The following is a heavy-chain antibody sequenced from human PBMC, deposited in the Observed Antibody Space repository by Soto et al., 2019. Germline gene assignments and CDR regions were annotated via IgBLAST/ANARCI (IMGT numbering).Heavy chain of an antibody. CDR1: GGTFSSYA. D-gene: IGHD5-12*01. CDR2: IIPIFGTA. J-gene: IGHJ6*02. CDR3: AREGYRDGYNMYYSYYGMDV. V-gene: IGHV1-69*06. Sequence: QVQLVQSGAEVKKPGSSVKVSCKASGGTFSSYAISRVRQAPGQGLEWMGGIIPIFGTANYAQKFQGRVTITADKSTSTAYMELSSLRSEDTAVYYCAREGYRDGYNMYYSYYGMDVWAQGTTVTVSS.